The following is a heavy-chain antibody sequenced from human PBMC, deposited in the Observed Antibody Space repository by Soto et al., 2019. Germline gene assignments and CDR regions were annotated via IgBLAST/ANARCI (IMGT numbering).Heavy chain of an antibody. J-gene: IGHJ5*02. CDR3: SRPLGPDVLMGFDP. CDR2: IRSKTNSYAT. V-gene: IGHV3-73*01. Sequence: EVQLVESGGGLVQPGGSLKLSCAASGFTFSGSAIHWVRQASGKGLEWVGRIRSKTNSYATPYAASVKGRFTISRDDSKNMEYLQMNSLKTEDTAVYYCSRPLGPDVLMGFDPWGQGTLVTVSS. D-gene: IGHD2-8*01. CDR1: GFTFSGSA.